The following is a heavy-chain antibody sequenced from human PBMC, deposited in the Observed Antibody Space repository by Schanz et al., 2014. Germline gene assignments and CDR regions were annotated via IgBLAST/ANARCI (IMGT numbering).Heavy chain of an antibody. V-gene: IGHV1-2*06. Sequence: QVQLVESGSELKKPGASVKVSCKASGYTFIGYFLHWVRQAPGQGLEWMGRINPNSGGKNYARKFQGRVTMTRDTSISTAYMELTSMTSDDTAVYYCATPSSAEHYWGQGTLVTVSS. CDR2: INPNSGGK. CDR1: GYTFIGYF. CDR3: ATPSSAEHY. J-gene: IGHJ4*02. D-gene: IGHD1-26*01.